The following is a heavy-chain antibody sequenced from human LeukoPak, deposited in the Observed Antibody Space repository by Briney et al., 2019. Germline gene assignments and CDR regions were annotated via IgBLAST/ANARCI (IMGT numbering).Heavy chain of an antibody. D-gene: IGHD3-10*01. Sequence: GGSLRLSCAASGFTFSSYGMHWVRQAPGKGLEGVAVISYDGSNKYYADSVKGRFTISRDNSKNTLYLQMNSLRAEDTAVYYCAKGALLWFGELLSPLDYWGQGTLVTVSS. CDR3: AKGALLWFGELLSPLDY. CDR1: GFTFSSYG. V-gene: IGHV3-30*18. J-gene: IGHJ4*02. CDR2: ISYDGSNK.